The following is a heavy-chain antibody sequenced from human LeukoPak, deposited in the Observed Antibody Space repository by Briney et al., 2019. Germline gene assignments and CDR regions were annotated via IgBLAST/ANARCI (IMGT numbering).Heavy chain of an antibody. CDR2: IYYSGST. CDR1: GGSISSGGYY. CDR3: ARVISSSWYYFDY. J-gene: IGHJ4*02. Sequence: SQTLSLTCTVSGGSISSGGYYWRWIRQHPGKGLEWTGYIYYSGSTYYNPSLKSRVTISVDTSKNQFSLKLSSVTAADTAVYYCARVISSSWYYFDYWGQGTLVTVSS. V-gene: IGHV4-31*03. D-gene: IGHD6-13*01.